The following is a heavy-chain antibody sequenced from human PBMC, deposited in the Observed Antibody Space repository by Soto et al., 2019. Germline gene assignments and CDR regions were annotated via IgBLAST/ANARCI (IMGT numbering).Heavy chain of an antibody. CDR1: GYSFTSYW. CDR3: ASSPIRSPTPYYDFWSGYSTAEYFQR. V-gene: IGHV5-51*01. J-gene: IGHJ1*01. CDR2: IYPGDSDT. Sequence: PGESLKISCKGSGYSFTSYWIGWVRQMPGKGLEWTGIIYPGDSDTRYSPSFQGQVTISADKSISTAYLQWSSLKASDTAMYYCASSPIRSPTPYYDFWSGYSTAEYFQRWGQGTLVTVSS. D-gene: IGHD3-3*01.